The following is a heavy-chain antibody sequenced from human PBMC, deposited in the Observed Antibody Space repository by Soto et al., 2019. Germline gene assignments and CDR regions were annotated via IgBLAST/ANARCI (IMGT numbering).Heavy chain of an antibody. Sequence: GGSLRPSCAASGFPFSSYAMSWVRQAPGKGLEWVSAISGSGGSTYYADSVKGRFTISRDNSKNTLYLQMNSLRAEDTGVYYCAKLLWFGELLPSVDYWGQGTLVTVSS. CDR3: AKLLWFGELLPSVDY. CDR1: GFPFSSYA. D-gene: IGHD3-10*01. V-gene: IGHV3-23*01. CDR2: ISGSGGST. J-gene: IGHJ4*02.